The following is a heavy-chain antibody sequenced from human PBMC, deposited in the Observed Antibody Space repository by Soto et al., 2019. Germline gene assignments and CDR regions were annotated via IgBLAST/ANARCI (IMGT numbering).Heavy chain of an antibody. CDR1: GGSISSSSYY. V-gene: IGHV4-39*01. CDR3: RVWDGDASFYYYYGMDV. CDR2: IYYSGST. D-gene: IGHD4-17*01. Sequence: SETLSLTCTVSGGSISSSSYYWVWIRQPPGKGLEWIGSIYYSGSTYYNPSLKSRVTISVDTSKNQFSLKLSSVTAADTAVYYCRVWDGDASFYYYYGMDVWGQGTTVTVSS. J-gene: IGHJ6*02.